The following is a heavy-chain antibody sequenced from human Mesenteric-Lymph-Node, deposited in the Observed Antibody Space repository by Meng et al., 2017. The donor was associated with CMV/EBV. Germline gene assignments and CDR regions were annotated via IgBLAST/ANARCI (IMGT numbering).Heavy chain of an antibody. CDR3: ARGGFIAVAEFDY. Sequence: GGSLRLSCTASGFTFSAYTMNWVRQAPGKGLEWVSCMTSSGNTIQYADSVKGRFTISRDNAKNSLYLQMNSLRVEDTAMYYCARGGFIAVAEFDYWGQGTLVTVSS. V-gene: IGHV3-48*04. CDR1: GFTFSAYT. D-gene: IGHD6-19*01. J-gene: IGHJ4*02. CDR2: MTSSGNTI.